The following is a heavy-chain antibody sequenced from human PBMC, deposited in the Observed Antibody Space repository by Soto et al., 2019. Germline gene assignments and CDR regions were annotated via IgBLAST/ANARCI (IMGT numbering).Heavy chain of an antibody. J-gene: IGHJ5*02. CDR3: ARDTLNYGDGPNWFEP. Sequence: ASVKVSCKASGYTFTRYAMHWVRQAPGQRLEWMGWINAGNGNTKYSQKFQGRVTITRDTSASTAYMELSSLRSEDTAVYYCARDTLNYGDGPNWFEPWGQGTLVTV. V-gene: IGHV1-3*01. D-gene: IGHD4-17*01. CDR2: INAGNGNT. CDR1: GYTFTRYA.